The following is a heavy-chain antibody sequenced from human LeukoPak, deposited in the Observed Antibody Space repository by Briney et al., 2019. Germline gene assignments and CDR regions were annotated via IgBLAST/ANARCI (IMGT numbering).Heavy chain of an antibody. CDR1: AGSSNTYG. Sequence: ASVKVSCKASAGSSNTYGITWVRQAPGQGLEWMGWISAYNGNTNYAQKFQGRVTMTRDTSISTAYMELSRLRSDDTAVYYCARDRGLWFGELQPDYGMDVWGQGTTVTVSS. D-gene: IGHD3-10*01. CDR2: ISAYNGNT. CDR3: ARDRGLWFGELQPDYGMDV. J-gene: IGHJ6*02. V-gene: IGHV1-18*01.